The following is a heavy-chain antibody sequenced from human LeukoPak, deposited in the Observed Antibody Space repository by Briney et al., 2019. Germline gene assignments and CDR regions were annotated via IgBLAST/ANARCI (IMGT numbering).Heavy chain of an antibody. CDR2: IYSGGST. V-gene: IGHV3-53*01. D-gene: IGHD6-6*01. CDR1: GFTVSSNY. Sequence: GGSLRLSCAASGFTVSSNYMSWVRQAPGKGLEWVSVIYSGGSTYYADSVKGRFTISRGNSKNTLYLQMNSLRAEDTAVYYCARDLMSSSADAFDIWGQGTMVTVSS. J-gene: IGHJ3*02. CDR3: ARDLMSSSADAFDI.